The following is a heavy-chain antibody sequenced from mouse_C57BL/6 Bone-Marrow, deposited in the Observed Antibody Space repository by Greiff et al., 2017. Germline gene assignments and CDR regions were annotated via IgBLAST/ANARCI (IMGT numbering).Heavy chain of an antibody. CDR1: GFNIKDDY. J-gene: IGHJ4*01. CDR3: TSNWYAMDY. Sequence: EVQLQESGAELVRPGASVKLSCTASGFNIKDDYMHWVKQRPEQGLEWIGWIDPENGDTEYASKFQGKATITADTSSNTAYLQLSSLTSEDTAVYYCTSNWYAMDYWGQGTSVTVSS. D-gene: IGHD4-1*01. CDR2: IDPENGDT. V-gene: IGHV14-4*01.